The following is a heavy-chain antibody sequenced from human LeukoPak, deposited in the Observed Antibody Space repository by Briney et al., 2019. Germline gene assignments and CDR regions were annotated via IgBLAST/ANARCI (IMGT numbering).Heavy chain of an antibody. CDR2: INHSGST. CDR3: ARRRIMITFGGVIDYYFDY. D-gene: IGHD3-16*02. Sequence: SETLSLTCAVYGGSFSGYYWSWIRQPPGKGLEWIGEINHSGSTNYNPSLKSRVTISVDTSKNQFSLKLSSVAAADTAVYYCARRRIMITFGGVIDYYFDYWGQGTLVTVSS. J-gene: IGHJ4*02. V-gene: IGHV4-34*01. CDR1: GGSFSGYY.